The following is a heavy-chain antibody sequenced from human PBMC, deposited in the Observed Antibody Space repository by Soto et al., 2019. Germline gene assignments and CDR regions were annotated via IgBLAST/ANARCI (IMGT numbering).Heavy chain of an antibody. Sequence: QVQLVQSGAEEKEPGDSVRVSCEASGYTFTAYHIHWVRQAPGQGLEWMGWINPKFGDTTYAQDFQGGVSMTRDTSISTVYMELSRLTSDDTAIYYCARNMDYYYGRGSGNGHGVWGQGTTVTVFS. CDR3: ARNMDYYYGRGSGNGHGV. D-gene: IGHD3-10*02. CDR2: INPKFGDT. V-gene: IGHV1-2*02. J-gene: IGHJ6*02. CDR1: GYTFTAYH.